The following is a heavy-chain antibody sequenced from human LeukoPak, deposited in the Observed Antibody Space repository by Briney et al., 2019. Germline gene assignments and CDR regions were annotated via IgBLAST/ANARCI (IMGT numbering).Heavy chain of an antibody. Sequence: KPSETLSLTCTVSGGSISSYYWSWIRQPPGKGLEWIGYIYYSGSTNYNPSLKSRATISVDTSKNQFSLKLSSVTAADTAVYYCARGPTVPIAVAGNFDYWGQGTLVTVSS. D-gene: IGHD6-19*01. J-gene: IGHJ4*02. CDR3: ARGPTVPIAVAGNFDY. CDR2: IYYSGST. V-gene: IGHV4-59*01. CDR1: GGSISSYY.